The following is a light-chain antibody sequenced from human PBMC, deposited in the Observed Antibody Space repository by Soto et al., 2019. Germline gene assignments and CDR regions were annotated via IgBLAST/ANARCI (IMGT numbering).Light chain of an antibody. Sequence: EIVMTQSPATLSVSQGERATLSCRASQSVSSNLAWYQQKPGQAPRLLIYGASTRATGIPARFSGGGSGTDFALTISSLEPEDFALYYCQQRSARPPLTFGGGTKVDIK. V-gene: IGKV3-11*01. CDR2: GAS. CDR1: QSVSSN. CDR3: QQRSARPPLT. J-gene: IGKJ4*01.